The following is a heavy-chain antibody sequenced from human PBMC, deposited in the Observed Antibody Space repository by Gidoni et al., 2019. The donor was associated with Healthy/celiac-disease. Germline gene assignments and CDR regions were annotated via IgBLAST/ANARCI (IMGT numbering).Heavy chain of an antibody. Sequence: QVQLVESGGGVVQPGRSLRLSCAASGFPFRRYALPWVRQAPGKGLGWVAVISYDGSNKYYADSVKGRFTISRDNSKNTLYLQMNSLRAEDTAVYYCAKAQPGDCSGGSCYSTYYFDYWGQGTLVTVSS. CDR1: GFPFRRYA. V-gene: IGHV3-30*18. D-gene: IGHD2-15*01. J-gene: IGHJ4*02. CDR2: ISYDGSNK. CDR3: AKAQPGDCSGGSCYSTYYFDY.